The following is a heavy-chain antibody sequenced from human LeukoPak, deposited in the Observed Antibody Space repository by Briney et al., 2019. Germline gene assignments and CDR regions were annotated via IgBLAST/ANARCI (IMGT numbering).Heavy chain of an antibody. J-gene: IGHJ4*02. D-gene: IGHD3-22*01. CDR2: ISAYNGNT. CDR3: ARVTDYYDSSGYFDY. V-gene: IGHV1-18*01. CDR1: GYTFTSYG. Sequence: ASVKVSCKASGYTFTSYGISWVRQAPGQGLEWMGWISAYNGNTNYAQKLQGRVTMTTDTSTSTAYMELRSLRSDDTAVYYCARVTDYYDSSGYFDYWAREPWSPSPQ.